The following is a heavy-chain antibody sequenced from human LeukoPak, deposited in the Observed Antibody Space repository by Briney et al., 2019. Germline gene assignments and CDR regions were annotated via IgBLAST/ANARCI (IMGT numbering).Heavy chain of an antibody. CDR1: GFTFSTGFTFSSYA. J-gene: IGHJ4*02. Sequence: PGRSLRLSCEASGFTFSTGFTFSSYAMHWVRQAPGKGLEWVALISYDGSNKYHADSVKGRFTITRDNAKNSLYLQMNSLRAEDTAVYYCARDMAVGSFDYWGQGTLVTVSS. CDR2: ISYDGSNK. CDR3: ARDMAVGSFDY. V-gene: IGHV3-30*03. D-gene: IGHD6-19*01.